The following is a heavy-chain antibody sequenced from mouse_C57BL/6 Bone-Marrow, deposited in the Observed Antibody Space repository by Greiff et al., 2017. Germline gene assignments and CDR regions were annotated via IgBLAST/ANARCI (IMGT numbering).Heavy chain of an antibody. CDR3: ARDKDRPFAY. CDR1: GFTFSSYA. Sequence: DVQLVESGGGLVKPGGSLKLSCAASGFTFSSYAMSWVRQTPEKRLEWVATISDGGSYTYYPDNVKGRFTISRDNAKNNLYLQMSHLKSEDTAMYYCARDKDRPFAYWGQGTLVTVSA. D-gene: IGHD3-2*01. J-gene: IGHJ3*01. CDR2: ISDGGSYT. V-gene: IGHV5-4*01.